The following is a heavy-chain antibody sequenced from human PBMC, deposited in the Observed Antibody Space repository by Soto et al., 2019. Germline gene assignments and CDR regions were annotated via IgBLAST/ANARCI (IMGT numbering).Heavy chain of an antibody. CDR2: IYHSGST. Sequence: SETLSLTCTVSVGSISSRNWGSWFRQPPGKGLEWIGEIYHSGSTNYNPSLKSRVTISVDKSKNQFYLKLNSVTAADTAVYYCARGWGIAAAGSDYWGQGTLVTVS. J-gene: IGHJ4*02. CDR1: VGSISSRNW. V-gene: IGHV4-4*02. D-gene: IGHD6-13*01. CDR3: ARGWGIAAAGSDY.